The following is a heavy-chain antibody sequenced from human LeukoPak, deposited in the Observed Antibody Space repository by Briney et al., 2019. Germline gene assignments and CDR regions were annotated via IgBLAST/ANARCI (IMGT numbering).Heavy chain of an antibody. CDR3: ARAPDSSGLVGAFDI. CDR2: INGDGRNI. Sequence: GGSLRLSCVASGFTFSSYWMHWVRQDPRKGLVWVSRINGDGRNINYADSVRGRFTISRDNSKNTLYLQMNSLRAEDTAVYYCARAPDSSGLVGAFDIWGQGTMVTVSS. V-gene: IGHV3-74*01. J-gene: IGHJ3*02. CDR1: GFTFSSYW. D-gene: IGHD3-22*01.